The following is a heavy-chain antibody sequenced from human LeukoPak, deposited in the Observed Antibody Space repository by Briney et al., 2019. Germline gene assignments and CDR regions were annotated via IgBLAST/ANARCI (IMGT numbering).Heavy chain of an antibody. CDR2: VSGNNDNP. CDR1: GYTFSNLG. D-gene: IGHD2-2*01. J-gene: IGHJ4*02. V-gene: IGHV1-18*01. Sequence: ASVKVSCKTSGYTFSNLGINWVRQAPGQGLEWMGWVSGNNDNPNYGQKFQGRFTVTTDSSTSTAYMELRNLRFDDTAVYYCARDGTSTDDYWGQGTLVTVSS. CDR3: ARDGTSTDDY.